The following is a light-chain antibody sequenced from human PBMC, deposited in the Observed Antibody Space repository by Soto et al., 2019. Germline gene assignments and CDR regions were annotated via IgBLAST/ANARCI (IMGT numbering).Light chain of an antibody. Sequence: EIVLTQSPATLSLSPGERATLSCRASQSVSSYLAWYQQKPGQAPRILIYDASNRATDIPARFSGSGSGTDFTLTISSLEPEDFAVYYCLQRSGWPWTFGQGTKVEIK. J-gene: IGKJ1*01. CDR3: LQRSGWPWT. V-gene: IGKV3-11*01. CDR1: QSVSSY. CDR2: DAS.